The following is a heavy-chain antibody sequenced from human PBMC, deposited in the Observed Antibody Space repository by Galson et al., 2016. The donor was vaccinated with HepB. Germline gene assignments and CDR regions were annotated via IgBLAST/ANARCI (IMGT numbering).Heavy chain of an antibody. CDR3: ARGSPGYTPDFDY. J-gene: IGHJ4*01. CDR2: ISRDGSDI. D-gene: IGHD5-12*01. V-gene: IGHV3-21*01. CDR1: GFTHSNYY. Sequence: SLRLSCAASGFTHSNYYMNWVRQAPGKAPEWVSIISRDGSDIYYADSVKGRFTISRDNAKNSLFLQMTSLRADDTAVYYCARGSPGYTPDFDYWGQGTLVTVSS.